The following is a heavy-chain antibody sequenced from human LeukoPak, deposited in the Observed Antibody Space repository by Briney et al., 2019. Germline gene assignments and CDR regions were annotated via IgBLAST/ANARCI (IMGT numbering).Heavy chain of an antibody. V-gene: IGHV4-4*07. CDR1: GASVNTYH. CDR2: FYATEGT. D-gene: IGHD5-12*01. CDR3: ARSAHSGFDI. J-gene: IGHJ3*02. Sequence: SETLSLTCIMSGASVNTYHWSWIRQSAGKGLAWIGRFYATEGTHYNPSLRSRATLSIDTSKNHFSLKLSSVTAADTAVYYCARSAHSGFDIWGQGTMVTVSS.